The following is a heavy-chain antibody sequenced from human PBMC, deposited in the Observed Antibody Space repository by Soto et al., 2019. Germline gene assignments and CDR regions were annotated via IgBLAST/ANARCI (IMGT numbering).Heavy chain of an antibody. CDR2: IYPGDSDT. J-gene: IGHJ6*04. CDR3: ARTSAAGKYYSGMDV. CDR1: GYSFTSYW. V-gene: IGHV5-51*01. D-gene: IGHD6-13*01. Sequence: PGESLKISWKGSGYSFTSYWIGWVRQMPGKGLEWMGIIYPGDSDTRYSPSFQGQVTISADKSISTAYLQWSSLKASDTAMYYCARTSAAGKYYSGMDVGGKGTTVTVSS.